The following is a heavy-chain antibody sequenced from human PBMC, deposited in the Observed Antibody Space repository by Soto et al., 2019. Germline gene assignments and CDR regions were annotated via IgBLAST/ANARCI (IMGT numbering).Heavy chain of an antibody. CDR2: ISDSGDST. V-gene: IGHV3-23*01. CDR3: AKDGQFDWLSVF. J-gene: IGHJ4*02. CDR1: GLTFSTYA. Sequence: EVQLLESGGGLVQPGGSLRLSCAASGLTFSTYAMSWVRQAPGKGLEWVSSISDSGDSTYYADSVKGRFTISRDNSKNTLYLQMNSLRVEDTAVYYCAKDGQFDWLSVFWGQGTLVTVSS. D-gene: IGHD3-9*01.